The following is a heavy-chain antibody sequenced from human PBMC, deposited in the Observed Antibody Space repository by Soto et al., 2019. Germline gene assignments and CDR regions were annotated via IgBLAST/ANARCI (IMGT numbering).Heavy chain of an antibody. CDR3: ASYDSSVFGYFQH. J-gene: IGHJ1*01. CDR1: GGSISSGGYY. Sequence: QVQLQESGPGLVKPSQTLSLACTVSGGSISSGGYYWSWIRQHPGKGLEWIGYIYYSGSTYYNPSLKSRVTISVDTSKNQFSLKLSSVTAAETAVYYCASYDSSVFGYFQHWGQGTLVTVSS. V-gene: IGHV4-31*03. CDR2: IYYSGST. D-gene: IGHD3-22*01.